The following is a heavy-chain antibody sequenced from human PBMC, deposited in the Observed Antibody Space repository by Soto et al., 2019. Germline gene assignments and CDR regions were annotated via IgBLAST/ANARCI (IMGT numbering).Heavy chain of an antibody. CDR2: IKSKTDGGTT. Sequence: PGGSLRLSCAASGFTFSNAWMSWVRQAPGKGLEWVGRIKSKTDGGTTDYAAPVKGRFTISRDDSKNTLYLQMNSLKTEDTAVYHCTLLSDDYDFWTRYHNDAFDIWGQGTMVTVSS. D-gene: IGHD3-3*01. J-gene: IGHJ3*02. CDR3: TLLSDDYDFWTRYHNDAFDI. V-gene: IGHV3-15*01. CDR1: GFTFSNAW.